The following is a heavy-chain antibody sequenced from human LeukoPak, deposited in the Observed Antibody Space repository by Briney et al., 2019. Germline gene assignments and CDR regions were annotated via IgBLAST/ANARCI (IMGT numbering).Heavy chain of an antibody. V-gene: IGHV1-2*02. J-gene: IGHJ4*02. Sequence: ASVKVSCKASGYTFTGYYMHWVRQAPGQGLEWMGWINPNSGGTNYAQKFQGRVTMTRDTSISTAYMELSRLRSDDTAVYYCARGSKRRIVVVVAATHGGLNYWGQGTLVTVSS. CDR1: GYTFTGYY. D-gene: IGHD2-15*01. CDR3: ARGSKRRIVVVVAATHGGLNY. CDR2: INPNSGGT.